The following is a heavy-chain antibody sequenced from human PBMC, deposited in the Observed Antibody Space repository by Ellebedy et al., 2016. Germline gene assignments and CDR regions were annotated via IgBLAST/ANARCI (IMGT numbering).Heavy chain of an antibody. CDR1: GGSISSSSYY. CDR2: IYYSGST. CDR3: AEGTYNWNYAVGDAFDI. J-gene: IGHJ3*02. D-gene: IGHD1-7*01. Sequence: SETLSLTCTVSGGSISSSSYYWGWIRQPPGKGLEWIGSIYYSGSTYYNPSLKSRVTISVDTSKNQFSLKLSSVTAADTAVYYCAEGTYNWNYAVGDAFDIWGQGTMVTVSS. V-gene: IGHV4-39*01.